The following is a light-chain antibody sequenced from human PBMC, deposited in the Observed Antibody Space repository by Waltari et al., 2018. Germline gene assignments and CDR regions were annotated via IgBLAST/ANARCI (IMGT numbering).Light chain of an antibody. CDR1: VLKSANNSNY. J-gene: IGKJ4*01. CDR3: QKYLNIPLN. CDR2: CGS. Sequence: VLKSANNSNYLVWYQHNTGQPPMLLLFCGSAWETGVPQRICGSDSGKEFTHTSSSLEAEDAAVYCGQKYLNIPLNFGGGTKVEIK. V-gene: IGKV4-1*01.